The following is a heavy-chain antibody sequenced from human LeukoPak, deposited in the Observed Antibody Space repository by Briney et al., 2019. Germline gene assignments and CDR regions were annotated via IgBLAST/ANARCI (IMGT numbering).Heavy chain of an antibody. CDR1: GFAFRNAW. D-gene: IGHD1-26*01. Sequence: GGSLRLSCAASGFAFRNAWMSWVRQAPGKGLEWVARIKSKTDGGTTGYAAPVKGRFTISRDDSKNTLYLQMNSLKTEDTAVYYCTTDGDSGSYSISDAFDIWGQGTMVTVSS. CDR2: IKSKTDGGTT. V-gene: IGHV3-15*01. J-gene: IGHJ3*02. CDR3: TTDGDSGSYSISDAFDI.